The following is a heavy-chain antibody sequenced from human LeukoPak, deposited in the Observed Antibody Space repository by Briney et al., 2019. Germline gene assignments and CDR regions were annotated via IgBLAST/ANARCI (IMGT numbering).Heavy chain of an antibody. CDR3: ARLYYYDTSAYYPFDY. CDR2: IHPGDSDT. J-gene: IGHJ4*02. CDR1: GYSFTSYW. V-gene: IGHV5-51*01. D-gene: IGHD3-22*01. Sequence: GESLKISCKGSGYSFTSYWIGWVRQMPGKGLEWMGIIHPGDSDTRYSPSFQGQVTISADKSISTAYLQWSSLKASDTAMYYCARLYYYDTSAYYPFDYWGQGTLVTVSS.